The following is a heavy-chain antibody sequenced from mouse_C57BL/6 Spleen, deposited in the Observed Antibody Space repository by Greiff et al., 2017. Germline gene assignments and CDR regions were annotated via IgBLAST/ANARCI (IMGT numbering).Heavy chain of an antibody. D-gene: IGHD1-1*01. J-gene: IGHJ4*01. CDR2: IDPETGGT. V-gene: IGHV1-15*01. CDR1: GYTFTDYE. Sequence: VQLQQSGAELVRPGASVTLSCKASGYTFTDYEMHWVKQTPVHGLEWIGAIDPETGGTAYNQKFKGKAILTADKSSSTAYMELRSLTSEDSAVYYCTRNYGSSYAMDYWGQGTSGTVSS. CDR3: TRNYGSSYAMDY.